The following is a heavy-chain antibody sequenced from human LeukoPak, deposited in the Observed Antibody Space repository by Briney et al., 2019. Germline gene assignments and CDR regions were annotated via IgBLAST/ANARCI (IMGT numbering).Heavy chain of an antibody. J-gene: IGHJ4*02. Sequence: GGSLRLSCAASGFTVSSKYMSWVRQAPGKGLEWVSVIYSGSSTYYADSVKGRFTISRDNANNSLYLQMNSLRAEDTAVYFCARDHTATAHLIYWGQGTLVTVSS. CDR1: GFTVSSKY. CDR3: ARDHTATAHLIY. CDR2: IYSGSST. V-gene: IGHV3-66*01. D-gene: IGHD5-18*01.